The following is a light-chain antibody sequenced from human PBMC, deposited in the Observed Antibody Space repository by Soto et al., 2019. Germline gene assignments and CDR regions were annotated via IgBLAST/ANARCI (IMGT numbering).Light chain of an antibody. Sequence: EIVLTQSPATLSLSPGERATFSCRASQSVSSDLVWYQQKPGQDPRLLIYDASNRATGVPARFSGSGAGTDFTLTIIRLEPEDFAVYYCQQRTNWPPLTFGGGTKVEIK. CDR3: QQRTNWPPLT. J-gene: IGKJ4*01. CDR1: QSVSSD. V-gene: IGKV3-11*01. CDR2: DAS.